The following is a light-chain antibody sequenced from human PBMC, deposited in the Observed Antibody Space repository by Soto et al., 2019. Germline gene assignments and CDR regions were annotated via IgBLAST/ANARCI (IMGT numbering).Light chain of an antibody. CDR1: QSVSSNY. CDR2: GAS. Sequence: EIVLTQSPGTLSLSPGDRATLSCRASQSVSSNYLAWYQQKPGQAPRLLIYGASIRATGMPDRFSGSGSGTDFTRTISRLEPEDFAVYYCQQYDNSPPLTFGGGTKVEIK. V-gene: IGKV3-20*01. CDR3: QQYDNSPPLT. J-gene: IGKJ4*01.